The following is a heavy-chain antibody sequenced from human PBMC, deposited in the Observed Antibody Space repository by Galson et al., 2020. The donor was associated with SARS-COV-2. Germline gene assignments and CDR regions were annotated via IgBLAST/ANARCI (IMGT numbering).Heavy chain of an antibody. D-gene: IGHD3-10*01. CDR3: AHDNYYGSGSNFDY. Sequence: KMSGPTLVKPTQTLTLTCTFSGFSLTTSGVGVGWIRQPPGKTLEWLALVYWDGDKRYSPSLKSRLTITKDTSKNQVVLTMTNMDPVDTATYYCAHDNYYGSGSNFDYWGQGTLVTVSS. J-gene: IGHJ4*02. CDR2: VYWDGDK. V-gene: IGHV2-5*02. CDR1: GFSLTTSGVG.